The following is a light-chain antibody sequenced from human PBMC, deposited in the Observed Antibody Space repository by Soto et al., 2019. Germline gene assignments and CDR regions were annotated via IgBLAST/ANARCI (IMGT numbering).Light chain of an antibody. CDR1: SSDVGPYNY. CDR2: EVS. CDR3: SSYTTSSYTPLYV. V-gene: IGLV2-14*01. Sequence: QSALTQPASVSGSPGQSITISCTGTSSDVGPYNYVSWYQQHPGKAPKVMIYEVSNRPSGVSNRFPGSKSGNTASLTISGLQAEDEADYYCSSYTTSSYTPLYVFGTGTKVTVL. J-gene: IGLJ1*01.